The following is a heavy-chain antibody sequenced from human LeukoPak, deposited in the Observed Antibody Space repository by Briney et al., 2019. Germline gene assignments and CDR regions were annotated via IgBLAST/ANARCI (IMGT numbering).Heavy chain of an antibody. CDR3: ARKIRGVIYSFDY. Sequence: SETLSLTCTVSGGSISSSSYCWGWIRQPPGKGLEWIGSIYYSGSTYYNPSLKSRVTISVDTSKNQFSLKLSSVTAADTAVYYCARKIRGVIYSFDYWGQGTLVTVSS. CDR1: GGSISSSSYC. V-gene: IGHV4-39*01. D-gene: IGHD3-10*01. CDR2: IYYSGST. J-gene: IGHJ4*02.